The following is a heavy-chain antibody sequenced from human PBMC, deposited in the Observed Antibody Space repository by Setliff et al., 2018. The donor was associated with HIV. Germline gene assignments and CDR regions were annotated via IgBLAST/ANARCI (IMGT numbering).Heavy chain of an antibody. D-gene: IGHD3-10*01. V-gene: IGHV4-34*12. CDR1: GGSVSAYE. J-gene: IGHJ3*02. Sequence: SETLSLTCGVYGGSVSAYEWRWIRQPPGKGLEWIGEAIHSGITYNPSLRSRVTISLDTSKHQFSLRLSSVTAADTAVYYCARLYYYGSGNYNDASDIWGQGTMVTVSS. CDR3: ARLYYYGSGNYNDASDI. CDR2: AIHSGIT.